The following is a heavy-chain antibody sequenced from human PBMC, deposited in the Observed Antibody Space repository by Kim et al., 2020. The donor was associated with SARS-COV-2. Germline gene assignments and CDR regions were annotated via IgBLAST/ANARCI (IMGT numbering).Heavy chain of an antibody. Sequence: ASVKVSCKASGYTFTSYAFHWVRQAPGQRLEWMGWIDADNGNTKYSQKFQGRVTISRDTSASTSYMELNNLRSEDTAVYYGARNEDYWGQGTLVTVSS. CDR2: IDADNGNT. J-gene: IGHJ4*02. CDR3: ARNEDY. V-gene: IGHV1-3*01. CDR1: GYTFTSYA.